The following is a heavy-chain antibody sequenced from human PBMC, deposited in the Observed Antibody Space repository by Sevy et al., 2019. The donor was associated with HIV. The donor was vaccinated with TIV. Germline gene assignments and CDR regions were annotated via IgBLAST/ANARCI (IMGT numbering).Heavy chain of an antibody. CDR1: GYSFSSYW. Sequence: GESLKISCKGSGYSFSSYWIGWVRQMPGKGLEWMGIIYPGDSDMIYSPSFQGQVTISADKSISTAYLQWSSLKASDTAMYYCARHDGALGQVAQMDVWGQGTTVTVSS. V-gene: IGHV5-51*01. D-gene: IGHD3-10*01. J-gene: IGHJ6*02. CDR3: ARHDGALGQVAQMDV. CDR2: IYPGDSDM.